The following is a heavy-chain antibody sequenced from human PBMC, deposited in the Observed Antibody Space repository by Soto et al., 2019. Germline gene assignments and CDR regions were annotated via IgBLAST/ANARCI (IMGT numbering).Heavy chain of an antibody. V-gene: IGHV5-51*01. CDR3: ARHFYYDNIYYSPTNPQLPLDY. CDR2: IYPGDSDI. Sequence: GESLKISSKGSGYSFTSYWIAWVRQVPGKGLELMGVIYPGDSDIRYSPSFQGQVTISADKSISTAYLQWSSLKASDSAMYFCARHFYYDNIYYSPTNPQLPLDYGGQEPLVTVSS. CDR1: GYSFTSYW. D-gene: IGHD3-16*01. J-gene: IGHJ4*02.